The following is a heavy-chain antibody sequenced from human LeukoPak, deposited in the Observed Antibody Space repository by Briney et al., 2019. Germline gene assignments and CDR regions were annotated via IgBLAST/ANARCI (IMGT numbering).Heavy chain of an antibody. J-gene: IGHJ4*02. CDR1: GFIFNTYG. CDR2: TRDDGSKN. D-gene: IGHD2-15*01. V-gene: IGHV3-30*02. CDR3: ANGDCRGGRCSSGAY. Sequence: GGSQTLSCVASGFIFNTYGMHWVRQAPGKGLEGVAYTRDDGSKNWYGDSVKGRFTIFRDNSKNTLYLQMNSLRGEDTAVYYCANGDCRGGRCSSGAYWGQGTLVAVSS.